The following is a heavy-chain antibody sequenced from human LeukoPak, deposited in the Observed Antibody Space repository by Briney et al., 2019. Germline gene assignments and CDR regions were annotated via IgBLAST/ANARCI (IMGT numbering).Heavy chain of an antibody. CDR3: ATGVRF. CDR1: GGSISSGTYD. Sequence: PSETLSLTCTVSGGSISSGTYDWGWTRQPPGKGLEWIGRIKYTGSTFYNPSLRSRVTISVDTSKNQFSLKLSAGTATDTAVYYCATGVRFWGQGTLITVSS. CDR2: IKYTGST. J-gene: IGHJ4*02. D-gene: IGHD2-21*01. V-gene: IGHV4-39*01.